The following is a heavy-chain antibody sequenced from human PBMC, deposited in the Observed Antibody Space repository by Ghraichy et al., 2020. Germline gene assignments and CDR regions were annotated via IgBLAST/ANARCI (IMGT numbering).Heavy chain of an antibody. CDR3: ARRGRGSGSYRHYYYYGMDV. V-gene: IGHV4-39*01. Sequence: TLSLTCTVSGGSISSSSYYWGWIRQPPGKGLEWIGSIYYSGSTYYNPSLKSRVTISVDTSKNQFSLKLSSVTAADTAVYYCARRGRGSGSYRHYYYYGMDVWGQGTTVTVSS. CDR2: IYYSGST. CDR1: GGSISSSSYY. J-gene: IGHJ6*02. D-gene: IGHD3-10*01.